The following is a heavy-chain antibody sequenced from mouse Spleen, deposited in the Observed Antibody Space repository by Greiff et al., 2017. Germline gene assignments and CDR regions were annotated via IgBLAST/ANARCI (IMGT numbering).Heavy chain of an antibody. D-gene: IGHD1-2*01. CDR3: TRSYYGYRAFAY. V-gene: IGHV1-69*02. CDR1: GYTFTSYW. CDR2: IYPSDSYT. J-gene: IGHJ3*01. Sequence: QVQLQQPGAELVRPGASVKLSCKASGYTFTSYWINWVKQRPGQGLEWIGNIYPSDSYTNYNQKFKDKATLTVDKSSSTAYMQLSSPTSEDSAVYYCTRSYYGYRAFAYWGQGTLVTVSA.